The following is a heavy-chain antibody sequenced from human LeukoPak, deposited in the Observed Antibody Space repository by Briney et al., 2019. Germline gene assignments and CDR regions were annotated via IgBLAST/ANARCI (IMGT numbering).Heavy chain of an antibody. D-gene: IGHD6-19*01. J-gene: IGHJ6*02. CDR2: ISYDGSNK. Sequence: GRSLRLSCAASGFTFSSYAMYWVRQAPGKGLERGAVISYDGSNKYYADSVKGRFTISRDNSKNTLYLQMNSLRAEDTAVYYCGRDGQWLVQGEVYYYYGMDVWGQGTTVTVSS. CDR3: GRDGQWLVQGEVYYYYGMDV. V-gene: IGHV3-30-3*01. CDR1: GFTFSSYA.